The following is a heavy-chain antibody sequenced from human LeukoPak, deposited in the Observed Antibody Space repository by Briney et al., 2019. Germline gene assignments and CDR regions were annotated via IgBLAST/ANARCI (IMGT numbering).Heavy chain of an antibody. CDR1: GFTFGSYA. CDR3: ARGRGSTTVTTGFNY. J-gene: IGHJ4*02. CDR2: ISYDGSNK. Sequence: GGSLRLSCAASGFTFGSYAMHWVRQAPGKGLEWVAVISYDGSNKYYADSVKGRFTISRDNSKNTLYLQMNSLRAEDTAVYYCARGRGSTTVTTGFNYWGQGTLVTVSA. V-gene: IGHV3-30*04. D-gene: IGHD4-17*01.